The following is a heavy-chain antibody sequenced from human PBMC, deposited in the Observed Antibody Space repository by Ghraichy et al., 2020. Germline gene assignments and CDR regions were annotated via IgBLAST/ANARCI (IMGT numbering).Heavy chain of an antibody. CDR3: GAYDYVWGSYRKQYYFDY. J-gene: IGHJ4*02. CDR2: ISSSSSYI. Sequence: ETLSLTCAASGFTFSSYSMNWVRQAPGKGLEWVSSISSSSSYIYYADSVKGRFTISRDNAKNSLYLQMNSLRAEDTAVYYCGAYDYVWGSYRKQYYFDYWGQGTLVTVSS. V-gene: IGHV3-21*01. D-gene: IGHD3-16*02. CDR1: GFTFSSYS.